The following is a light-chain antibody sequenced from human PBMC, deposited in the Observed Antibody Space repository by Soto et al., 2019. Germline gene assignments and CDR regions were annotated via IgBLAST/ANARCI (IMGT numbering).Light chain of an antibody. J-gene: IGKJ1*01. CDR2: GAP. V-gene: IGKV3-15*01. CDR1: QSVSNN. CDR3: QQYDSYSQT. Sequence: DIVLTQSPGTLSVSPGERATISCLASQSVSNNLAWDQQKPGQAPRLLIFGAPTRATGIRARFSGSGSGTEFTLTISSLQPEDYAVYYCQQYDSYSQTFGQGTKVDIK.